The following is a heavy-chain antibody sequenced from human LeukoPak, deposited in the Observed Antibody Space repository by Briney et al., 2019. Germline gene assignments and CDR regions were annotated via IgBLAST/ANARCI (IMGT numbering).Heavy chain of an antibody. Sequence: PSETLSLTCSVSGDSIRRGNYYWSWIRQSAGKGLEWIGRINPSGSTNYNPSLKSRVIMSLDTSKNQFSLKVNSVTAADTAVYYCAGGGAVAGPFYYYMDVWGKGTTVTVSS. D-gene: IGHD6-19*01. J-gene: IGHJ6*03. CDR3: AGGGAVAGPFYYYMDV. CDR2: INPSGST. V-gene: IGHV4-61*02. CDR1: GDSIRRGNYY.